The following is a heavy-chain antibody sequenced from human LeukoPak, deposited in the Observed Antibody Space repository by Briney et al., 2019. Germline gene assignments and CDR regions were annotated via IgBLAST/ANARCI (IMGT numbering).Heavy chain of an antibody. CDR1: GGSISSGGYY. D-gene: IGHD2-21*02. CDR2: IYYSGST. J-gene: IGHJ4*02. V-gene: IGHV4-31*03. CDR3: ARVGYCGGDCYYFDY. Sequence: PSETLSLTCTVSGGSISSGGYYWSWIRQHAGKGLGWIGYIYYSGSTYYTPSLKSRVTISVDTSKNQFSLKLSSVTAADTAVYYCARVGYCGGDCYYFDYWGQGTLVTVSS.